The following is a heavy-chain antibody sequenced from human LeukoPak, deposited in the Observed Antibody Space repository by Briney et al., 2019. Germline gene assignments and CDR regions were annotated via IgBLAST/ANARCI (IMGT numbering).Heavy chain of an antibody. J-gene: IGHJ4*02. CDR3: AKDINYDSSGYFIDY. Sequence: GGSLRLSCAASGSTFSSYGMHWVRQAPGKGLEWVAVIWYDGSNKYYADSVKGRFTISRDDSKNTLYLQMNSLRAEDTAVYYCAKDINYDSSGYFIDYWGQGTLVTVSS. CDR2: IWYDGSNK. V-gene: IGHV3-33*06. D-gene: IGHD3-22*01. CDR1: GSTFSSYG.